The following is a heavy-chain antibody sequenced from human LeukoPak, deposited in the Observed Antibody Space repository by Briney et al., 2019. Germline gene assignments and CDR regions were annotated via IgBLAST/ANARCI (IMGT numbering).Heavy chain of an antibody. J-gene: IGHJ6*02. Sequence: ASVKVSCKASGYTFTGYHMHWVRQAPGQGLEWMGWINPNSGGTNYAQKFQGRVTMTRDTSISTAYMELSRLRSDDTAVYYCARVTTRMVGGYYYYYGMDVWGQGTTVTVSS. CDR3: ARVTTRMVGGYYYYYGMDV. CDR2: INPNSGGT. D-gene: IGHD3-10*01. CDR1: GYTFTGYH. V-gene: IGHV1-2*02.